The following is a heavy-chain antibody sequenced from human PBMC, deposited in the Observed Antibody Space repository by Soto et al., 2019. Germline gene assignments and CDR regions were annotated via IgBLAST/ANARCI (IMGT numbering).Heavy chain of an antibody. J-gene: IGHJ4*02. CDR1: GYSFATYG. D-gene: IGHD3-22*01. Sequence: QVQLVQSGAEVKKPGASVKVSCKASGYSFATYGFSWVRQAPGQGLECVGWISAHNGDTHYSQKSKDKVPLSTDTWTNPCYRALRMVTTDDTAVYFCATEPFYYNAGSASYAMGHWGQGTLVTVSS. CDR2: ISAHNGDT. V-gene: IGHV1-18*04. CDR3: ATEPFYYNAGSASYAMGH.